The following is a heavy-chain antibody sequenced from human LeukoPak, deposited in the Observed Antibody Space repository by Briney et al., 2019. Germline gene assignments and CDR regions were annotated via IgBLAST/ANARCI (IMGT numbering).Heavy chain of an antibody. CDR2: ISSSSSYI. Sequence: GGSLRLSCAASGFTFSTYTMNWVRQAPGKGLEWVSSISSSSSYIYYADSMKGRFTISRDNAKNSLYLQMNSLRAEDTAVYYCARDLVQCGGDCYPTKFDYWGQGTLVTVSS. D-gene: IGHD2-21*02. CDR1: GFTFSTYT. CDR3: ARDLVQCGGDCYPTKFDY. J-gene: IGHJ4*02. V-gene: IGHV3-21*01.